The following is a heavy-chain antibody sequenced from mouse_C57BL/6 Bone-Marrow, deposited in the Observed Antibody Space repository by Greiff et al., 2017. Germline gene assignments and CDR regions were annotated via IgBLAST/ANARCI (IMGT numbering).Heavy chain of an antibody. V-gene: IGHV5-6*01. D-gene: IGHD2-2*01. CDR3: ARRGMVKGYFDY. CDR1: GFTFSSYG. J-gene: IGHJ2*01. CDR2: ISSGGSYT. Sequence: EVHQVESGGDLVKPGGSLKLSCAASGFTFSSYGMSWVRQTPDKRLEWVATISSGGSYTYYPDSVKGRFTISRDNAKNTLYLQMSRLKSEDTAMYYCARRGMVKGYFDYWGQGTTLTVSS.